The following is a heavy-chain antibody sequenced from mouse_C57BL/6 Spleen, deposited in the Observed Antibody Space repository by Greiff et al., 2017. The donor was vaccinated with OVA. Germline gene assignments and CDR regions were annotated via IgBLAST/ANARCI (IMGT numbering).Heavy chain of an antibody. J-gene: IGHJ3*01. CDR1: GYTFTDYD. Sequence: VQLQESGAELVRPGASVTLSCKASGYTFTDYDMHWVKQTPVHGLEWIGAIDPETGGTAYNQKFKGKAILTADKSSSTAYMELRSLTSEDSAVYYCTYYYGSSLAWFAYWGQGTLVTVSA. D-gene: IGHD1-1*01. V-gene: IGHV1-15*01. CDR3: TYYYGSSLAWFAY. CDR2: IDPETGGT.